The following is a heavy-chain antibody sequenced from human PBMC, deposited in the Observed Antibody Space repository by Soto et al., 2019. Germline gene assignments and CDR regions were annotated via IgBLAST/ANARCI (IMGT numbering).Heavy chain of an antibody. CDR3: VTSLWFGTQPEI. CDR2: ISPSGTT. D-gene: IGHD3-10*01. Sequence: QVQLQQWGAGLLKPSETLSLTCAVYGGSFSGYYWTWFRQPPGKGLEWIGEISPSGTTKYIPSLKSRGTIAADTSKNQFSLKVTSVTAADTAVYYCVTSLWFGTQPEIWGQGALVTVSS. CDR1: GGSFSGYY. J-gene: IGHJ4*02. V-gene: IGHV4-34*01.